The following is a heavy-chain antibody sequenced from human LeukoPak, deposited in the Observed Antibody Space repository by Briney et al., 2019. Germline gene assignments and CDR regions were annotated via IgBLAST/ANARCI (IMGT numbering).Heavy chain of an antibody. CDR1: GFTFSGYW. V-gene: IGHV3-74*01. Sequence: GGSLRLSCAASGFTFSGYWMHWVRQAPGRGLVWVSVIKSDGSITRYADFVKGRFTISRDNAKNTLYLQMNSLRAEDTAVYYCARDTNYVVDVQGQGTTVTVSS. J-gene: IGHJ6*02. D-gene: IGHD1-1*01. CDR3: ARDTNYVVDV. CDR2: IKSDGSIT.